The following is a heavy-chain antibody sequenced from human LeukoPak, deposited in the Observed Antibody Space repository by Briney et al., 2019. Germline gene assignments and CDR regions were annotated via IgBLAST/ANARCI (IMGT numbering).Heavy chain of an antibody. V-gene: IGHV1-46*01. D-gene: IGHD5-18*01. Sequence: ASVKVSCKASGYTFTSYYMHWVRQAPGQGLEWMGIINPSGGSTRYAQKFQGRVTMTRDTSTSTVYIELSSLISEGTAVYYCARGGMGIQLWSFDYWGQGTLVTVS. J-gene: IGHJ4*02. CDR3: ARGGMGIQLWSFDY. CDR2: INPSGGST. CDR1: GYTFTSYY.